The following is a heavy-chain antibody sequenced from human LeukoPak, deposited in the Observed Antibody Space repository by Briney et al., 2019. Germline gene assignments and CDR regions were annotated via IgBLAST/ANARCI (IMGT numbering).Heavy chain of an antibody. J-gene: IGHJ4*02. V-gene: IGHV1-58*02. CDR3: AAAPIEMQQRGFDY. D-gene: IGHD5-24*01. Sequence: SVKVPCKASGFTFTNSAMQWVRQARGQRLEWVGWIVVASGNTKYAQKFQERVTITRDMSTSTAYMELSSLRPEDTAVYYCAAAPIEMQQRGFDYWGQGTLVTVSS. CDR2: IVVASGNT. CDR1: GFTFTNSA.